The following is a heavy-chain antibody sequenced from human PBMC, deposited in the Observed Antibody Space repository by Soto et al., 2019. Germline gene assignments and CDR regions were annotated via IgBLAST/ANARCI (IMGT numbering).Heavy chain of an antibody. V-gene: IGHV4-59*01. J-gene: IGHJ6*02. D-gene: IGHD4-4*01. CDR1: GGSISSYY. CDR3: ARASDYSNYGFSVYYYYYGMDV. CDR2: IYYSGST. Sequence: PSETLSLTCTVSGGSISSYYWSWIRQPPGKGLEWIGYIYYSGSTNYNPSLKSRVTISVDTSKNQFSLKLSSVTAADTAVYYCARASDYSNYGFSVYYYYYGMDVWGQGTTVTVSS.